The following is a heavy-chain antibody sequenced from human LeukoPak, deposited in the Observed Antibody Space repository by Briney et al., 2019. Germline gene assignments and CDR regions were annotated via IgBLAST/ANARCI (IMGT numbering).Heavy chain of an antibody. D-gene: IGHD6-13*01. Sequence: GGSMRLSCAASGLAFSAYKMHWVRQAPGKGLEWVAVISYDGSNKYYADSVKGRFTISRDNSKNTLYLQMNSLRAEDTAVYYCARDHGIAAAGTFYFDYWGQGTLVTVSS. CDR1: GLAFSAYK. V-gene: IGHV3-30*04. CDR2: ISYDGSNK. J-gene: IGHJ4*02. CDR3: ARDHGIAAAGTFYFDY.